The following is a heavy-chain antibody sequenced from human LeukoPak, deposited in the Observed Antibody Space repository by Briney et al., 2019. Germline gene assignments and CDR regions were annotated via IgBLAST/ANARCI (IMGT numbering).Heavy chain of an antibody. CDR3: ARDFTGYYYGSGGGWFDP. J-gene: IGHJ5*02. D-gene: IGHD3-10*01. CDR1: GGSLSSGSYY. CDR2: IYTSGST. V-gene: IGHV4-61*02. Sequence: SETLSLTCTVSGGSLSSGSYYWSWVRQPAGKGLEWVGRIYTSGSTNYNPSLKSRVTISVDTSKNQFSLKLSSVTAADTAVYYCARDFTGYYYGSGGGWFDPWGQGTLVTVSS.